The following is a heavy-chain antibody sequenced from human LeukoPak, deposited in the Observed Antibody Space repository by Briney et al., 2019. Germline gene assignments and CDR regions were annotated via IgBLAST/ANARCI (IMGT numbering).Heavy chain of an antibody. CDR1: GFTFRSYA. D-gene: IGHD6-13*01. CDR3: ARASASAPGSYYYYGMDV. V-gene: IGHV3-23*01. CDR2: ISASGGDT. Sequence: PGGSLRLSCAASGFTFRSYATSWVRQAPGKGLEWVSSISASGGDTYYADSVKGRFTISRDNSKNTLYLQMNSLRAEDTAVYYCARASASAPGSYYYYGMDVWGQGTTVTVSS. J-gene: IGHJ6*02.